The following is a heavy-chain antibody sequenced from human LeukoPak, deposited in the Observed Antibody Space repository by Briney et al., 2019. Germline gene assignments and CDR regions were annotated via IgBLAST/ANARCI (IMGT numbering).Heavy chain of an antibody. J-gene: IGHJ4*02. Sequence: GGSLRLSCAASGFTFSSYAMHWVRQAPGKGLEWVAVISYDGSNKYYADSVKGRFTISRDNSKNTLYLQMNSLRAEDTAVYYCARGSGIAVAGFFDYWGREPWSPSPQ. CDR3: ARGSGIAVAGFFDY. CDR2: ISYDGSNK. D-gene: IGHD6-19*01. CDR1: GFTFSSYA. V-gene: IGHV3-30*04.